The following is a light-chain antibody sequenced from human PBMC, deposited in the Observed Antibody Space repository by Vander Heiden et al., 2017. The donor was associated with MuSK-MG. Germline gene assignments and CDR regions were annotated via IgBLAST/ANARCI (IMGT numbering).Light chain of an antibody. Sequence: YVLTPPPSVSVAPGQTATITCGGDTIATKRVHWDQQKPGQAPVLVVHDDSGRPSGIPERFSGSNAGNTATLTISTVELGDEADLFCQVWDDSDEYPIFGGGTKLTVL. CDR1: TIATKR. CDR3: QVWDDSDEYPI. V-gene: IGLV3-21*02. CDR2: DDS. J-gene: IGLJ2*01.